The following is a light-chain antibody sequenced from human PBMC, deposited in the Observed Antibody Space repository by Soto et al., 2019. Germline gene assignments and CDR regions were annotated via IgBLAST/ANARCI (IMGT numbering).Light chain of an antibody. Sequence: EIVLTQSPATLSLSPGARVPLSCRASQSVSNLAWYQQKRGQAPRLLIYGASTRATGIPARFSGSGSGTDFTLTISGLQSEDFAPYYCQQYYSYPRTFGQGTKVDIK. CDR2: GAS. CDR3: QQYYSYPRT. V-gene: IGKV3-15*01. CDR1: QSVSN. J-gene: IGKJ1*01.